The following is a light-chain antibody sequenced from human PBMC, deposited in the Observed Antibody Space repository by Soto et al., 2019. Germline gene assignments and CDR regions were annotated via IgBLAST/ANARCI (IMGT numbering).Light chain of an antibody. Sequence: EIVLAQSPGTLSLSPGERATLSCRASQSLRRSHLAWYRQKPGQAPRLLIYDASNRATGIPDRVSGSGSGTDFTLTISGLEPEDFAVYYCQHYGGSPPITFGQGTRLEIK. J-gene: IGKJ5*01. CDR1: QSLRRSH. CDR2: DAS. CDR3: QHYGGSPPIT. V-gene: IGKV3-20*01.